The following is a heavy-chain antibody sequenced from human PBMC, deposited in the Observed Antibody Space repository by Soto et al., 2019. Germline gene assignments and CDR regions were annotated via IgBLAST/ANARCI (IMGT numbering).Heavy chain of an antibody. CDR1: GYTFTGYY. D-gene: IGHD3-10*01. Sequence: ASVKVSCKTSGYTFTGYYIHWVRQAPGQGLEWMGWINPNSGGTDYAQKFQGRATMTRDTSISTVYMELNRLRSDDTAVYYCARDQGVTSELFNYWGHGSLVTSPQ. V-gene: IGHV1-2*02. J-gene: IGHJ4*01. CDR2: INPNSGGT. CDR3: ARDQGVTSELFNY.